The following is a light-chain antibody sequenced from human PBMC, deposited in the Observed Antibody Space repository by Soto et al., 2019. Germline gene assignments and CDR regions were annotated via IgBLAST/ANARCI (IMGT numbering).Light chain of an antibody. J-gene: IGKJ2*01. Sequence: DLQMTQSPSSLSASVRDRVTITCRASQSIRSHLNWYQERPGKAPKLLIYAASSLQSGVPSRFSGTGSRTDFTLTISSLQPEDFATYYCQQSYNPPYTFGQGTKLEIK. CDR3: QQSYNPPYT. V-gene: IGKV1-39*01. CDR1: QSIRSH. CDR2: AAS.